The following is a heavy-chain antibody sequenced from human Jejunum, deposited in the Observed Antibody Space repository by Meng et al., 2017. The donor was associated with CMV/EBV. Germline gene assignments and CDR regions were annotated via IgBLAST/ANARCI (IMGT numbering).Heavy chain of an antibody. CDR3: AKWNSDWNSFDS. Sequence: CTVSGGPITSYSWNWIRQPPGKGLEWIGYTHYSGSALYNPALKSRVTMSVDTSKHQFSLKLSSATSADTAVYYCAKWNSDWNSFDSWGQGTLVTVSS. V-gene: IGHV4-59*03. D-gene: IGHD1/OR15-1a*01. CDR2: THYSGSA. J-gene: IGHJ4*02. CDR1: GGPITSYS.